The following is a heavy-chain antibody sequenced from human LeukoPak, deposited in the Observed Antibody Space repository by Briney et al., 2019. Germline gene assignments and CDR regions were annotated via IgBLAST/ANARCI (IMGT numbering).Heavy chain of an antibody. CDR2: INHSGST. Sequence: SETLSLTCAVYGGSFSGYYWSWIRQPPGKGLEWIGEINHSGSTNYNPSLKSRVTISVDTSKNQFSLKVNSVTAADTALYYCARGDCSSTICYSPMDVWGKGTTVTVSS. V-gene: IGHV4-34*01. J-gene: IGHJ6*03. CDR3: ARGDCSSTICYSPMDV. D-gene: IGHD2-2*01. CDR1: GGSFSGYY.